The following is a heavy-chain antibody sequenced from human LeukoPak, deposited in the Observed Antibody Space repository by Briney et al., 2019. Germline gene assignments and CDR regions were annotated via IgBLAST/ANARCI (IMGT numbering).Heavy chain of an antibody. CDR3: ARGGAISPKKAYDY. CDR2: IYYSGST. D-gene: IGHD2-2*02. J-gene: IGHJ4*02. V-gene: IGHV4-59*12. CDR1: SGSINNYY. Sequence: PSETLSLTCTVSSGSINNYYWSWIRQPPGKGLEWIGYIYYSGSTNYNPSLESRVTISVDTSKNQFSLKLSSVTAADTAVYYCARGGAISPKKAYDYWGQGTLVTVSS.